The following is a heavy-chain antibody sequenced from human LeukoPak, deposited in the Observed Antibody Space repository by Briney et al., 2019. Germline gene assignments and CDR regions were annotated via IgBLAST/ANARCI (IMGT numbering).Heavy chain of an antibody. CDR2: INDSGSV. Sequence: PSETLSLTCAVYGGSFSGYYWSWIRQPPGKGLEWIGEINDSGSVNCNPSLKNRLTLSVDTSKNQFSLRLSSVAAADTAVYYCARRLVDSGASQVSDDWGQGTLVTVSS. CDR1: GGSFSGYY. CDR3: ARRLVDSGASQVSDD. D-gene: IGHD2-15*01. J-gene: IGHJ4*02. V-gene: IGHV4-34*01.